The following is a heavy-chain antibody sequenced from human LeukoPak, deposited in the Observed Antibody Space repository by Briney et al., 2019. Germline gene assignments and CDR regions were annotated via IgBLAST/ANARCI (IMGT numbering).Heavy chain of an antibody. CDR3: AGGGAITLFGVDP. D-gene: IGHD3-3*01. Sequence: SETLSLTCTVSGGSISSYYWSWIRQPPGKGLEWIGYIYYSGSTNYNPSLKSRVTISVDTSKNQFSLKLSSVTAADTAVYYCAGGGAITLFGVDPWGQGTLVTVSS. CDR2: IYYSGST. CDR1: GGSISSYY. V-gene: IGHV4-59*01. J-gene: IGHJ5*02.